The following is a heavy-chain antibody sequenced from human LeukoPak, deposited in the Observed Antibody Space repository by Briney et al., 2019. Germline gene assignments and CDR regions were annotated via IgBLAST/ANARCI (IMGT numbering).Heavy chain of an antibody. V-gene: IGHV3-21*01. J-gene: IGHJ5*02. CDR2: ISSSSYI. Sequence: PGGSLRLSCAASGFTFSSYSMNWVRQAPGKGLEWVSSISSSSYIYYADSVKGRFTISRDNAKNSLYLQMNSLRAEDTAVYYCARDRPGIGNWFDPWGQGTLVTVSS. CDR1: GFTFSSYS. D-gene: IGHD2-21*01. CDR3: ARDRPGIGNWFDP.